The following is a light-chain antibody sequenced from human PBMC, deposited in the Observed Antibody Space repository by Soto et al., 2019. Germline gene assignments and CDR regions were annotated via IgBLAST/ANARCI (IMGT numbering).Light chain of an antibody. Sequence: DVGMSQSTLSLPVTPGEPASISCRSSQSLLHSNGYNYLDWYLQKPGQSPQLLIYLGSNRASGVPDRFSGSGSGTDFTLKISRVEAEDVGVYYCMQPLQSWTFGQGTKVDVK. CDR3: MQPLQSWT. CDR2: LGS. J-gene: IGKJ1*01. CDR1: QSLLHSNGYNY. V-gene: IGKV2-28*01.